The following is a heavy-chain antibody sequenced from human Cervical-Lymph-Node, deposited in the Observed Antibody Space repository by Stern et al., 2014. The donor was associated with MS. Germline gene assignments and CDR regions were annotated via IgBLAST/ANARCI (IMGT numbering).Heavy chain of an antibody. CDR2: ITPIFNSA. CDR3: AREVGSLAMDV. Sequence: QVQLVQSGAEVKKPGSSVKVSCKASGDTFTDYAISWVRQAPGQGPEWMGGITPIFNSAAYAQKFQGRLTITADKSRSTAYMELSSLTSEDTAVYYCAREVGSLAMDVWGQGTTVIVSS. D-gene: IGHD1-1*01. J-gene: IGHJ6*01. CDR1: GDTFTDYA. V-gene: IGHV1-69*06.